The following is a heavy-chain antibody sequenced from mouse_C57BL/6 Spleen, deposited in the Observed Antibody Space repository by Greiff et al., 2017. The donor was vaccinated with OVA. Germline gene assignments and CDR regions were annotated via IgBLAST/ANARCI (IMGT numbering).Heavy chain of an antibody. CDR3: ARTSYGNYVAY. Sequence: EVKLVESGGGLVKPGGSLKLSCAASGFTFSDYGMHWVRQAPEKGLEWVAYISSGSSTIYYADTVKGRFTISRDNAKNTLFLQMTSLRSEDTAMYYCARTSYGNYVAYWGQGTLVTVSA. J-gene: IGHJ3*01. CDR1: GFTFSDYG. V-gene: IGHV5-17*01. CDR2: ISSGSSTI. D-gene: IGHD2-10*01.